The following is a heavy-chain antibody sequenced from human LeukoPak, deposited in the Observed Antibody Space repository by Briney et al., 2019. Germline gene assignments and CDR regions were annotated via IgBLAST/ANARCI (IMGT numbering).Heavy chain of an antibody. CDR1: GGSISSYY. V-gene: IGHV4-59*01. CDR3: ARAFGYSYGSYFDY. CDR2: IYYSGST. J-gene: IGHJ4*02. Sequence: PSETLSLTCTVSGGSISSYYWSXXXXPXGXXLXXIXYIYYSGSTNYNPSLKSRVTISVDTSKNQFSLKLSSVTAADTAVYYCARAFGYSYGSYFDYWGQGTLVTVSS. D-gene: IGHD5-18*01.